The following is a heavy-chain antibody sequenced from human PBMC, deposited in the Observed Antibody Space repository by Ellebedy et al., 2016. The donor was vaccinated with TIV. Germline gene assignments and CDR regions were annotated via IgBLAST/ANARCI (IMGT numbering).Heavy chain of an antibody. Sequence: ASVKVSCXASGYTFTDYYIHWVRQAPGQGLEWMGWINPNSGGTNYAQKFQGRVTMTKDTSITTAYMELNSLRSDDAAVYYCARRASCGGDCRRGEVDNWGQGTLVTVSS. V-gene: IGHV1-2*02. D-gene: IGHD2-21*02. J-gene: IGHJ4*02. CDR3: ARRASCGGDCRRGEVDN. CDR1: GYTFTDYY. CDR2: INPNSGGT.